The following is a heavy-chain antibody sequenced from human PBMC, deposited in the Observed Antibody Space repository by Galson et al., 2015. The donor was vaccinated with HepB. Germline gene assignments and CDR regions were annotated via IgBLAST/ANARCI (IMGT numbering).Heavy chain of an antibody. Sequence: SLRLSCAASGFTFSSYGMHWVRQAPGKGLEWVAVISYDGSNKYYADSVKGRFTISRDNSKNTLYLQMNSLRAEDTAVYYCAKVPGYSSGWYYFDYWGQGTLVTVSS. J-gene: IGHJ4*02. V-gene: IGHV3-30*18. D-gene: IGHD6-19*01. CDR1: GFTFSSYG. CDR3: AKVPGYSSGWYYFDY. CDR2: ISYDGSNK.